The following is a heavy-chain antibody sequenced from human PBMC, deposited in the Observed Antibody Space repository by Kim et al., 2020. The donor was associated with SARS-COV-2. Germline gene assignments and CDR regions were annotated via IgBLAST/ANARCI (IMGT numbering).Heavy chain of an antibody. CDR1: GFTFSSYS. J-gene: IGHJ6*02. D-gene: IGHD5-12*01. V-gene: IGHV3-21*01. Sequence: GGSLRLSCAASGFTFSSYSMNWVRQAPGKGLEWVSSISSSSSYIYYADSVKGRFTISRDNAKNSLYLQMNSLRAEDTAVYYCARDLEEATIGGAYYYYYYGMDVWGQGTTVTVSS. CDR2: ISSSSSYI. CDR3: ARDLEEATIGGAYYYYYYGMDV.